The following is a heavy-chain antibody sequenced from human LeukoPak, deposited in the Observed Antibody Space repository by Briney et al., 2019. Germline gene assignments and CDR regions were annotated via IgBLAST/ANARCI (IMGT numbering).Heavy chain of an antibody. V-gene: IGHV4-34*01. CDR1: GGSFSGYY. CDR3: VIADVAATGTAFVH. D-gene: IGHD6-13*01. Sequence: PSETLSLTCAVYGGSFSGYYWSWSRQPPGKGLEWIGEINHSGSTTYNPSLKSRVTISIDTSKNQFSLKLSSVTAADTAVYYCVIADVAATGTAFVHWGHGTVVTVSS. J-gene: IGHJ4*01. CDR2: INHSGST.